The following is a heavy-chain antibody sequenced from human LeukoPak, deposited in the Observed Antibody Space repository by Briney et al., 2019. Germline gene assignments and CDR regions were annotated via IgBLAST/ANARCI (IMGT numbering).Heavy chain of an antibody. CDR1: GFTFSSYS. CDR2: ISSSSSYI. D-gene: IGHD3-22*01. J-gene: IGHJ4*02. V-gene: IGHV3-21*01. CDR3: ARVVGYYDSSGYSDH. Sequence: GGSLRLSCAASGFTFSSYSMNWVRQAPGKGLEWVSSISSSSSYIYYADSVKGRFTTSRDNAKNSLYLQMNSLRAEDTAVYYCARVVGYYDSSGYSDHWGQGTLVTVSS.